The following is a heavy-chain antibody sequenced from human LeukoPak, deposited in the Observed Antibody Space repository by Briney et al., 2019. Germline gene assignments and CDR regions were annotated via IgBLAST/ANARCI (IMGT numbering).Heavy chain of an antibody. Sequence: PSETLSLTCTVSGGSISSYYWSWIRQPPGKGLERIGYIYYSGSTNYNPSLKSRVTISVDTSKNQFSLKLSSVTAADTAVYYCAREGGYSGNLLDYWGQGTLVTVSS. V-gene: IGHV4-59*01. D-gene: IGHD1-26*01. J-gene: IGHJ4*02. CDR1: GGSISSYY. CDR3: AREGGYSGNLLDY. CDR2: IYYSGST.